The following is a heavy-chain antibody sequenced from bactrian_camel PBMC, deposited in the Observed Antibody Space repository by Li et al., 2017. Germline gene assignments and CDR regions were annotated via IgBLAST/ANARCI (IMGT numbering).Heavy chain of an antibody. J-gene: IGHJ4*01. Sequence: DVQLVESGGGSVQPGGSLALSCTAPGFTSEGLNMGWYRHTSGKGCELVSWISSDGRINYDNSVKGRFTISQDNANQTLYLQMNSLKLEDTAMYYCAQERTYDKNSPNYWGQGTQVTVS. CDR3: AQERTYDKNSPNY. CDR2: ISSDGRI. V-gene: IGHV3S10*01. CDR1: GFTSEGLN. D-gene: IGHD2*01.